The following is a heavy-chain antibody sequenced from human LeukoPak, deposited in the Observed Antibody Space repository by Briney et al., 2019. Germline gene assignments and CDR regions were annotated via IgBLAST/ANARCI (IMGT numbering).Heavy chain of an antibody. J-gene: IGHJ4*02. Sequence: GRSLRLSCAASGFTFSSYGMHWVRQAPGKGLEWVAVISYDGSNKYYADSVKGRFTISRDNSKNTLYLQMNSLRAEDTAVYYCAKDRPTSEWGQGTLVTVSS. CDR3: AKDRPTSE. CDR2: ISYDGSNK. CDR1: GFTFSSYG. V-gene: IGHV3-30*18.